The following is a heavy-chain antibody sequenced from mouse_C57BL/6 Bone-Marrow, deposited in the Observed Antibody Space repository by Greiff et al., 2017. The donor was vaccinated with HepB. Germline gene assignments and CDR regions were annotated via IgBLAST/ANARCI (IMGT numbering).Heavy chain of an antibody. V-gene: IGHV7-1*01. CDR1: GFTFSDFY. D-gene: IGHD1-1*01. Sequence: EVQWVESGGGLVQSGRSLRLSCATSGFTFSDFYMEWVRQAPGKGLEWIAASRNKANDYTTEYSASVKGRFIVSRDTSQSILYLQMNALRAEDTAIYYCARDDYDGSFAYWGQGTLVTVSA. CDR2: SRNKANDYTT. CDR3: ARDDYDGSFAY. J-gene: IGHJ3*01.